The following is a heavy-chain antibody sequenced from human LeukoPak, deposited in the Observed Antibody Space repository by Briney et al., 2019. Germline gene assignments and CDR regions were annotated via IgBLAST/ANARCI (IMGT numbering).Heavy chain of an antibody. Sequence: GGSLRLSRAASGVTLSSNYISWGRPAPGKGLEWVSVIYSGGSTYYADSVKGRFTISRDNSKNTLYLQMNSLRAEDTAVYYCAAFSAWGQGTLVTVSS. J-gene: IGHJ4*02. CDR2: IYSGGST. D-gene: IGHD2/OR15-2a*01. CDR3: AAFSA. CDR1: GVTLSSNY. V-gene: IGHV3-53*01.